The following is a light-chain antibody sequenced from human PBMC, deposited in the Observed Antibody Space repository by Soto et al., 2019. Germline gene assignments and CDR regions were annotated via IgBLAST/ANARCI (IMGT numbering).Light chain of an antibody. J-gene: IGLJ1*01. CDR1: SSDFGCYNY. CDR2: DVT. Sequence: LTQPASVSGSPGQSITISCTGTSSDFGCYNYVSWYQQHPGKGPNLMIYDVTNRPSGVSNRFSGSKSGNTASLTISGLQAEDEADYYCSSYTSSSTLYVFGNGTKVTVL. V-gene: IGLV2-14*01. CDR3: SSYTSSSTLYV.